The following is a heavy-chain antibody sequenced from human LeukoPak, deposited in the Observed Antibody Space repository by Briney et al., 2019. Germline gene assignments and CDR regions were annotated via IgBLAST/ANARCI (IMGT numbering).Heavy chain of an antibody. V-gene: IGHV3-74*01. CDR1: GFSFTSFS. CDR3: ARDTRGVVAGR. Sequence: PGRSLRLSCATSGFSFTSFSTHWVCQAPGKGLVWVSRISTGGSTTTYADSVKGRFTISRDNAKNTLYLQMNSLRAEDTAVYFCARDTRGVVAGRWGQGTLVTVSS. D-gene: IGHD6-19*01. J-gene: IGHJ4*02. CDR2: ISTGGSTT.